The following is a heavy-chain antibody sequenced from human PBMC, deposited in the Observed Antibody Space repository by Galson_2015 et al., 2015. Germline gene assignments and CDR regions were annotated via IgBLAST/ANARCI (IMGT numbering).Heavy chain of an antibody. CDR2: ISYDGSNK. D-gene: IGHD3-3*01. CDR3: ARAGLRFLEWSGDFDY. Sequence: SLRLSCAASGFTFSSYAMHWVRQAPGKGLEWVAVISYDGSNKYYADSVKGRFTISRDNSKNTLYLQMNSLRAEDTAVYYCARAGLRFLEWSGDFDYWGQGTLVTVSS. V-gene: IGHV3-30-3*01. J-gene: IGHJ4*02. CDR1: GFTFSSYA.